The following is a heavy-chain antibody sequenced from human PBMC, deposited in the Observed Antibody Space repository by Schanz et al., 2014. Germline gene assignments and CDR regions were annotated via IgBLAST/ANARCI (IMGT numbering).Heavy chain of an antibody. CDR1: GFTVNTNY. CDR3: ARDPPGPPGYGMDV. CDR2: MYINSGST. Sequence: VQLVESGGGVVQPGRSLRLSCAVSGFTVNTNYMSWVRQAPGKGLEWISSMYINSGSTQYEDSVKGRFIISRDSSKNTLFLQMNSLRAEDTAVYYCARDPPGPPGYGMDVWGQGTTVTVSS. J-gene: IGHJ6*02. V-gene: IGHV3-53*01.